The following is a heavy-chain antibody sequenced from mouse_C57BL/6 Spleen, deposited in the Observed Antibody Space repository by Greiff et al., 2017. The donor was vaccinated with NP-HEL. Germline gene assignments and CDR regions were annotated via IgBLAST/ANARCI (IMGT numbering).Heavy chain of an antibody. CDR2: INPHNGGT. Sequence: VQLQQSGPELVKPGASVKMSCKASGYTFTDYNMHWVKQSHGKSLEWIGYINPHNGGTTYNQKFKGKATLTVNKSSSTAYMEFRSLTSEDSAVYYCANLYYSNYEGYFDYWGQGTTLTVSS. CDR3: ANLYYSNYEGYFDY. CDR1: GYTFTDYN. D-gene: IGHD2-5*01. V-gene: IGHV1-22*01. J-gene: IGHJ2*01.